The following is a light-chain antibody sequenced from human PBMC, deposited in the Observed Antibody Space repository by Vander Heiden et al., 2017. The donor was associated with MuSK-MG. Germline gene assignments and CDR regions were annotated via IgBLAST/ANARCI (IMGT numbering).Light chain of an antibody. Sequence: EIALTQSPGTLSFSPGERATLSCRASQSVSSTYLAWYQQKPGQAPRLLIYGASTRATGIPDRFSGSGSGTDFTLTITRLEPEDFAVYYCQQYGTSPYTFGQGTKLEIK. CDR2: GAS. CDR3: QQYGTSPYT. CDR1: QSVSSTY. V-gene: IGKV3-20*01. J-gene: IGKJ2*01.